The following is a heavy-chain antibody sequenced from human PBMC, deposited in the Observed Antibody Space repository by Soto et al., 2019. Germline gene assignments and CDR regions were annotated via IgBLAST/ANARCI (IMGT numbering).Heavy chain of an antibody. V-gene: IGHV3-30-3*01. CDR3: AAGDNYYVMCV. J-gene: IGHJ6*02. Sequence: QVQLVESGGGVVQPGRSLRLSCVDSGFTFNNYIMHWVRQAPGKGLEWVAVISYDGNNKDYADSVKGRFTISRDNSKNTLYLQLSSLRAEDTAVYYCAAGDNYYVMCVWGQGTTLTLS. D-gene: IGHD2-15*01. CDR1: GFTFNNYI. CDR2: ISYDGNNK.